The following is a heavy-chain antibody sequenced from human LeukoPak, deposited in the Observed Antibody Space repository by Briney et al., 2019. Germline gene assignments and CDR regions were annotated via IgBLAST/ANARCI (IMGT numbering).Heavy chain of an antibody. Sequence: GGSLRRSCAASGFTFNSYGMHWVRQAPGKGLEWVAVIWYDGSNKYYADSVKGRFTISRDNSKNTLYLQMDSLRAEDTAVYYCAKSGSGGYYAPLWYWGQGTLVTVSS. CDR1: GFTFNSYG. D-gene: IGHD3-22*01. V-gene: IGHV3-33*06. CDR2: IWYDGSNK. J-gene: IGHJ4*02. CDR3: AKSGSGGYYAPLWY.